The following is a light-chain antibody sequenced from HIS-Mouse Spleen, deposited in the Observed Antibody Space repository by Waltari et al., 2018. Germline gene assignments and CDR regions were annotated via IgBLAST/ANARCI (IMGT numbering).Light chain of an antibody. CDR1: SSDVGGYNY. Sequence: QSALTQPPSASWSPGQSVTISCTGPSSDVGGYNYVPWYQQPPGKAPKLMIYEVSKRPSGVPDRFSGSKSGNTASLTVSGLQAEDEADYYCSSYAGSNNVVFGGGTKLTVL. CDR3: SSYAGSNNVV. CDR2: EVS. V-gene: IGLV2-8*01. J-gene: IGLJ2*01.